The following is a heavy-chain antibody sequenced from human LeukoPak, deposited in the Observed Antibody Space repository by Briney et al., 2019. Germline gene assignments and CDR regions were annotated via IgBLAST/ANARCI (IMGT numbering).Heavy chain of an antibody. Sequence: PSETLSLTCTVSGGSISSYYWSWIRQPPGKGLEWIGYIYYSGSTNYNPSLKSRVTISVDTSKNQFSLKLSSVTAADTDVYYGARSNTRYSSSWYYYYYYMDVWRKGTTVTDSS. V-gene: IGHV4-59*01. D-gene: IGHD6-13*01. J-gene: IGHJ6*03. CDR1: GGSISSYY. CDR2: IYYSGST. CDR3: ARSNTRYSSSWYYYYYYMDV.